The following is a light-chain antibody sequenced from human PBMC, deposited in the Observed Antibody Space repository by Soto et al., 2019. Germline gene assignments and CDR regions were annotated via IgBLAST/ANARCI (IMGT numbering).Light chain of an antibody. Sequence: QAVVTQEPSLTVSPGGTVTLTCGSSTGAVTSGHYPYWFQQRPGQAPRTLISDTSNRHSWTPARFSGSLLGGKAALTLSGAQPEEEADYYCLLSFSGVEVFGGGTKLTVL. CDR3: LLSFSGVEV. CDR2: DTS. J-gene: IGLJ2*01. V-gene: IGLV7-46*01. CDR1: TGAVTSGHY.